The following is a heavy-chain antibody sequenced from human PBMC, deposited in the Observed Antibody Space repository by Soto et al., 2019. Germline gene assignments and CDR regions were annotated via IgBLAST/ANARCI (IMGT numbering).Heavy chain of an antibody. Sequence: VGSLSLSCAASGFTVSSNYMSWVRQAPGKGLEWVSVIYSGGSTYYADSVKGRFTISRDNSKNTLYLQMNSLRAEDTAVYYCARDFTMVRGVMYALDIGGQGTMVTVSS. V-gene: IGHV3-53*01. J-gene: IGHJ3*02. CDR2: IYSGGST. D-gene: IGHD3-10*01. CDR3: ARDFTMVRGVMYALDI. CDR1: GFTVSSNY.